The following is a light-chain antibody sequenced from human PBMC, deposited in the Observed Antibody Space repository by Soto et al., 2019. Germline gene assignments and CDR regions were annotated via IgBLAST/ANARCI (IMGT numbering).Light chain of an antibody. CDR3: CSYAGSSTFV. J-gene: IGLJ1*01. CDR1: SRDIGTSNL. V-gene: IGLV2-23*02. Sequence: QSVLTQPASVSGSPGQSITISCTGTSRDIGTSNLVSWYQQYPGKAPKLMIYEVTKRPSGISYRFSGSKSGNTASLTISGLQAEDEADYYCCSYAGSSTFVFGTGTKVTVL. CDR2: EVT.